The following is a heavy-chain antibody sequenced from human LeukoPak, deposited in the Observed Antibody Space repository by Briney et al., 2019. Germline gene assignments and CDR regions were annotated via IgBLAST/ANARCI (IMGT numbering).Heavy chain of an antibody. V-gene: IGHV3-7*01. CDR3: ARVEGKVTTSRGSF. Sequence: PGGSLRLSCAASGFTFSNYWMSWVRQAPGKRLEWVANIKQDGSEKYYVDSVKGRFTISRDNAKNSLYLQMNSLRDEDTALYYCARVEGKVTTSRGSFWGQGTLVTVSS. J-gene: IGHJ4*02. CDR2: IKQDGSEK. D-gene: IGHD4-11*01. CDR1: GFTFSNYW.